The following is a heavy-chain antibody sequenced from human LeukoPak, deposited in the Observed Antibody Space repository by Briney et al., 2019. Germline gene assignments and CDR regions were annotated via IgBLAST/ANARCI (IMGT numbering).Heavy chain of an antibody. Sequence: GGSLRLSCAASGFTFSSYGMHWVRQAPGKGLEWVAFIRYDGSNKYYADSVKGRFTISRDNSKNTLYLQMNSLRAEDTAVYYCAKDLGGTSWFPGVIDYWGQGTLVTVSS. J-gene: IGHJ4*02. V-gene: IGHV3-30*02. D-gene: IGHD6-13*01. CDR1: GFTFSSYG. CDR3: AKDLGGTSWFPGVIDY. CDR2: IRYDGSNK.